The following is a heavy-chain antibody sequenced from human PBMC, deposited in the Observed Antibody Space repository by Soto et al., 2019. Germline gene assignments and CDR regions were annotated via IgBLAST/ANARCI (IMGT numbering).Heavy chain of an antibody. CDR1: DLSIRTDYY. J-gene: IGHJ4*02. CDR3: ARFPAL. Sequence: SETLSLTCTVLDLSIRTDYYWGWIRQPPGNGLEWIASFYHTGSTHYNPSLKSRVTISGDTSKNQFSLKLTSVTAADTAVYFCARFPALWGQGILVTAPQ. V-gene: IGHV4-38-2*02. CDR2: FYHTGST.